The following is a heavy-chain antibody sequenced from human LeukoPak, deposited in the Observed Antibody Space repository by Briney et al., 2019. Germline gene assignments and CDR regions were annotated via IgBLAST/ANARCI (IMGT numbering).Heavy chain of an antibody. CDR3: ATDNWYVMNL. CDR2: INGDGTMT. V-gene: IGHV3-74*01. Sequence: GGSLRLSCAASRFTGPPFSAHWMHWVRQAPGQGLMWVGHINGDGTMTIYADSVKGRFIISRDNAKNTLFLQMDSLRLEDTAVYFCATDNWYVMNLWGQGTTVTVSS. J-gene: IGHJ6*02. D-gene: IGHD1-20*01. CDR1: RFTGPPFSAHW.